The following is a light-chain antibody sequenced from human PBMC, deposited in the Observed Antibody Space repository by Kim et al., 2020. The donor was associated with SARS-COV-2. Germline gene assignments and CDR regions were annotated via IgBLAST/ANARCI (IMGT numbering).Light chain of an antibody. Sequence: QSGTTSCTGTSSDVGGYNFVSWHQQHPGKAPKLIIYDVNERPSGVPNRFSGSKSGNTASLTVSGLQAEDEADYYCSSYAGTNNFYVFGTGTKVTVL. V-gene: IGLV2-8*01. CDR2: DVN. CDR3: SSYAGTNNFYV. CDR1: SSDVGGYNF. J-gene: IGLJ1*01.